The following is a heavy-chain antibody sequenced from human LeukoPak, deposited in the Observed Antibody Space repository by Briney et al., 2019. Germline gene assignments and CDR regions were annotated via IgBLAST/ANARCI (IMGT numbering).Heavy chain of an antibody. CDR2: ISGSGANT. CDR3: AKAKSYYSNYDY. D-gene: IGHD4-11*01. V-gene: IGHV3-23*01. Sequence: PGGSLRLSCAASGFTFSNYGMSWVREAPGKGLEWVSVISGSGANTYYADSVKGRFTISRDNSKNTMYLQVNSLRAEDTAVYYCAKAKSYYSNYDYWGQGTLATVSS. J-gene: IGHJ4*02. CDR1: GFTFSNYG.